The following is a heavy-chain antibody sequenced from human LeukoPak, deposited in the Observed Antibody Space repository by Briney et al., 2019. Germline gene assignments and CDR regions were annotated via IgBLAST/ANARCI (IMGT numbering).Heavy chain of an antibody. CDR3: ARERVDAFDI. CDR2: IYYSGST. V-gene: IGHV4-59*01. Sequence: SETLSLTCTVSGGSISSYYWSWIRQPPGKGLEWIGYIYYSGSTNYNPSLKSRVTISVDTSKNQFSLKLSPVTAADTAVYYCARERVDAFDIWGQGTMVTVSS. CDR1: GGSISSYY. J-gene: IGHJ3*02.